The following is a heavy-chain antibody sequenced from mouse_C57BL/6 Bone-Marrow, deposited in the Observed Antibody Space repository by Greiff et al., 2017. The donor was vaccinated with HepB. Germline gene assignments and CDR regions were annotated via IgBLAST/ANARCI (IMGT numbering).Heavy chain of an antibody. CDR1: GYTFTSYT. CDR3: ARKANYYGSSDWYFDV. V-gene: IGHV1-4*01. CDR2: INPSSGYT. Sequence: VQLQQSGAELARPGASVKMSCKASGYTFTSYTMHWVKQRPGQGLEWIGYINPSSGYTKYNQKFKDKATLTADKSSSTAYMQLSSLTSEDSAVYYCARKANYYGSSDWYFDVWGTGTTVTVSS. D-gene: IGHD1-1*01. J-gene: IGHJ1*03.